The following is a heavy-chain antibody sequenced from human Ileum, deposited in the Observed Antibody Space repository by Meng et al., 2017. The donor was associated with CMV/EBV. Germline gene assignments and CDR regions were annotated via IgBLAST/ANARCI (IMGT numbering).Heavy chain of an antibody. V-gene: IGHV4-59*01. Sequence: SETLSHTCTVSGDSISFYYWSWIRQPPGKGLEWIGYIYYSGTTNYNPSLKSRVTISVDTSKNQFSLKLSSVTAADTAVYYCAREDSGWFDPWGQGTQVTDSS. D-gene: IGHD3-10*01. CDR2: IYYSGTT. CDR3: AREDSGWFDP. CDR1: GDSISFYY. J-gene: IGHJ5*02.